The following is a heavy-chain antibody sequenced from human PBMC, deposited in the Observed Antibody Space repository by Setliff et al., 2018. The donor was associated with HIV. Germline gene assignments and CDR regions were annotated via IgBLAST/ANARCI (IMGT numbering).Heavy chain of an antibody. CDR1: GASISSSSHH. J-gene: IGHJ6*03. CDR2: IYYTGST. V-gene: IGHV4-39*01. CDR3: VRASHMTPGNLLHSTGPYYSYYMDV. D-gene: IGHD4-4*01. Sequence: SETLSLTCTVSGASISSSSHHWAWIRQPPGKGLEYIGNIYYTGSTHHNPSLESRVATSVDTSKNQFSLKLTSVTAADTAVYYCVRASHMTPGNLLHSTGPYYSYYMDVWGRGTTVTVSS.